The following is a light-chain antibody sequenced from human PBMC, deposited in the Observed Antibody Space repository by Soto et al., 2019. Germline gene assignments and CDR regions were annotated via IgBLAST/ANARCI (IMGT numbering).Light chain of an antibody. CDR1: QSIARSY. CDR3: QQYGGSLKWA. Sequence: EIVLTQSPGTLSLSPGERATLSCRASQSIARSYLVWYQQRPGQAPRLLLYATSSRATGIPDRFSGSGSGTDFTLTISRLEPEDFAVYYCQQYGGSLKWAFGQGTKVEIK. V-gene: IGKV3-20*01. J-gene: IGKJ1*01. CDR2: ATS.